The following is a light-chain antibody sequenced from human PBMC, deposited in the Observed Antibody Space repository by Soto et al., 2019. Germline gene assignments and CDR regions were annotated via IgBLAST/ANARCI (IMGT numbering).Light chain of an antibody. CDR2: DAS. CDR1: QRVSSS. CDR3: QQRSHPLT. V-gene: IGKV3-11*01. Sequence: EIVLTQSPATLSLSPGEGATLSCRASQRVSSSLAWYQQKPGQAPRLLIYDASNRATGIPARFSGSGSGTDFTLTISSLEPEDFAVYYCQQRSHPLTFGGGTKVDIK. J-gene: IGKJ4*01.